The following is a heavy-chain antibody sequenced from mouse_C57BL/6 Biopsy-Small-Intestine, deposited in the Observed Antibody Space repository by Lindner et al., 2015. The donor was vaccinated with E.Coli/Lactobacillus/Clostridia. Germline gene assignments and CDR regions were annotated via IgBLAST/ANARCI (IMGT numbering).Heavy chain of an antibody. D-gene: IGHD2-2*01. CDR2: SATDTDTV. V-gene: IGHV1-84*02. CDR1: GYTFTTYG. CDR3: ARDGWSGYTPAY. J-gene: IGHJ4*01. Sequence: SVKVSCKASGYTFTTYGINWVRQAPGQGLEWMGWSATDTDTVFYAKKFQGRVTMTKDTTTNTAYMELRSLRSDDTAVYFCARDGWSGYTPAYWGQGTRVIVSS.